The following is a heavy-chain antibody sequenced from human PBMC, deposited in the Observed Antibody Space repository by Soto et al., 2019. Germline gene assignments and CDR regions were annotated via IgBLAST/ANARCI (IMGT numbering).Heavy chain of an antibody. D-gene: IGHD4-17*01. CDR3: ARRRGYFDY. CDR1: GGSFSGYY. CDR2: INHSGST. J-gene: IGHJ4*02. Sequence: HVQLQQWGAGLLKPSETLSLTCAVYGGSFSGYYWSWIRQPPGKGLEWIGEINHSGSTNYNPSLKSRVTISVDTSQNQFSLKLSSVTAADTAVYSCARRRGYFDYWGQGTLGTVSS. V-gene: IGHV4-34*01.